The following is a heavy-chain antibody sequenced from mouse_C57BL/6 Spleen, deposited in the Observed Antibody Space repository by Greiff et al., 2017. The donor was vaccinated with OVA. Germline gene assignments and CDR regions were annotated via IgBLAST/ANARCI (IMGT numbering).Heavy chain of an antibody. J-gene: IGHJ3*01. V-gene: IGHV1-67*01. CDR1: GSHSPPYS. CDR3: VFAY. Sequence: VKLQESGPEPVRPGVSVKISCKGSGSHSPPYSMHWVKQSHAKSLEWIGVISTYYGDASYNQKFKDKATMTVDKSSSTAYMELARLTSEDSAVYYGVFAYWGQGTLVTVSA. CDR2: ISTYYGDA.